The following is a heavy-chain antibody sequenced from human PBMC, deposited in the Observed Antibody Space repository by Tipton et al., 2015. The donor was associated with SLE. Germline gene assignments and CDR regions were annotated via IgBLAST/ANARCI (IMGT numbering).Heavy chain of an antibody. Sequence: LRLSCIVSGDSISSSSYYWGWIRQPPGKGLEWVGTVYYTGNSFYNPSLKSRVTISVDTSKNQFSLRLTSLTAADTAVYYCARDEYRYDATGYHLLGHFDFWGQGTLVTVSS. J-gene: IGHJ4*02. V-gene: IGHV4-39*07. CDR2: VYYTGNS. CDR3: ARDEYRYDATGYHLLGHFDF. CDR1: GDSISSSSYY. D-gene: IGHD3-22*01.